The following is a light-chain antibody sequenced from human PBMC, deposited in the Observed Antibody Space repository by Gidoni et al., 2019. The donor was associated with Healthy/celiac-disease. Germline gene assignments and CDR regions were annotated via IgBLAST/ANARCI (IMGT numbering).Light chain of an antibody. CDR3: SSFTISSTVL. CDR2: DVA. V-gene: IGLV2-14*03. Sequence: QSALTQPAPVSGSPGPSITISCTGTSSDVGAYDYVFWYQHHPGKAPKLMIYDVANRPSGVSDRFSGSKSGNTASLTISVLQADDEADYYCSSFTISSTVLFGGGTQLTVL. J-gene: IGLJ3*02. CDR1: SSDVGAYDY.